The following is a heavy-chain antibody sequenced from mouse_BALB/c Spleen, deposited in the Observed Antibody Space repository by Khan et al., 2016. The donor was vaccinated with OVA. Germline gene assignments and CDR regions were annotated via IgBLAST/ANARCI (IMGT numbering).Heavy chain of an antibody. D-gene: IGHD2-10*01. Sequence: VQLVESGPELKKPGETVKISCKASGHTFTNYGMNWVKQAPGKGLKWMGWINTYTGEPTYAGDFNGRFAFSLETSASTAYLQINNLKNEDTATYFCARPPYFSYAMDNWGQGTSVTVSS. CDR2: INTYTGEP. J-gene: IGHJ4*01. CDR3: ARPPYFSYAMDN. CDR1: GHTFTNYG. V-gene: IGHV9-3-1*01.